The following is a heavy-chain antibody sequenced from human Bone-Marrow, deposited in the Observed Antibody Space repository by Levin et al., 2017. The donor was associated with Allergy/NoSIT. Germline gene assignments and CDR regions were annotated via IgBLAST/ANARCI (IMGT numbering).Heavy chain of an antibody. V-gene: IGHV4-61*02. CDR2: IYTSGGT. CDR1: GASIISGVYY. D-gene: IGHD2-15*01. CDR3: ARAYCTGGSCSLDY. J-gene: IGHJ4*02. Sequence: LRLSCSVSGASIISGVYYWTWIRQSAGKALEWIGRIYTSGGTNYNPSLKSRVTISLQKSRNEISLKLNSVTAADTAIYYCARAYCTGGSCSLDYWGQGTLVTVSS.